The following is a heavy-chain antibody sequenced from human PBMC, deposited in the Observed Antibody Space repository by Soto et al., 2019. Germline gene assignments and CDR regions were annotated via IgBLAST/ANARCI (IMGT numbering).Heavy chain of an antibody. Sequence: QVQLVQSGAEVKKPGPSVKFSCRASGYTFPTYGITWGRQAPGQGLEWRGGISAYNGKTNYPQKLQGRVTMTTDTSTSTAYMELRSLRSDDTAVYYCARGGGRYNWNYTGWYFDLWGRGTLVTVSS. CDR1: GYTFPTYG. CDR2: ISAYNGKT. D-gene: IGHD1-7*01. J-gene: IGHJ2*01. V-gene: IGHV1-18*04. CDR3: ARGGGRYNWNYTGWYFDL.